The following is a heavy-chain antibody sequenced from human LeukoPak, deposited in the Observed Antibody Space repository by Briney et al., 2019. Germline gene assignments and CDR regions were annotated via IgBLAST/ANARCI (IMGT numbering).Heavy chain of an antibody. CDR2: INAGNGNT. CDR3: AKDCHLCSEQDYFDY. V-gene: IGHV1-3*01. D-gene: IGHD2-15*01. J-gene: IGHJ4*02. CDR1: GYTFTSYA. Sequence: EASVKVSCKASGYTFTSYAMHWVRQAPGQRLEWMGWINAGNGNTKYSQKFQGRVTITRDTSASTAYMEPSSLRAEDTAVYYCAKDCHLCSEQDYFDYWGQGTLVTVSS.